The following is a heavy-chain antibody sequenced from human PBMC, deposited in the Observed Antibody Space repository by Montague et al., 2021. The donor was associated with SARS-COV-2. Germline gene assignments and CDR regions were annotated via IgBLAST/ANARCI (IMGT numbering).Heavy chain of an antibody. CDR3: SRGTLRFDMYV. V-gene: IGHV6-1*01. Sequence: NDYAVSVRSRITINPDTSKNQFSLHLNSVTPEDTAVYYCSRGTLRFDMYVWGQGTTVTVSS. J-gene: IGHJ6*02. CDR2: N. D-gene: IGHD3-10*01.